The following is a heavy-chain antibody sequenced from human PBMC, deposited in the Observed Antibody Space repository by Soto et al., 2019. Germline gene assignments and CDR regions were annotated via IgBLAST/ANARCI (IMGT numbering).Heavy chain of an antibody. Sequence: QVQLVQSGAEVKRPGASVKVSCKASGYTFTTYYLHWVRQAPGQGLEWVAWINPNSGDTNYAPKFQGRVTVTRDTSINTAYMELSRLRSDDTAVYYCATSRPGVVVDYYGMDVWGQGTTVIVSS. CDR1: GYTFTTYY. V-gene: IGHV1-2*02. D-gene: IGHD2-15*01. CDR3: ATSRPGVVVDYYGMDV. CDR2: INPNSGDT. J-gene: IGHJ6*02.